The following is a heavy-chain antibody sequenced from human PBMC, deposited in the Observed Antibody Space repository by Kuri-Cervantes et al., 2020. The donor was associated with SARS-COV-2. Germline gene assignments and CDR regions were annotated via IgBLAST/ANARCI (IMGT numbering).Heavy chain of an antibody. CDR1: GGSITSDYL. V-gene: IGHV4-39*01. D-gene: IGHD3-22*01. J-gene: IGHJ3*02. CDR3: ARFLGSFPYYYDSSGYYGEGAFDI. Sequence: SETLSLTCTVSGGSITSDYLWGWIRQPPGKGLEWIGNSFYSGSTFYNPSLKSRVTISVDTSKNKFSLELSSVTSADTAVYYFARFLGSFPYYYDSSGYYGEGAFDIWGQGTMVTVSS. CDR2: SFYSGST.